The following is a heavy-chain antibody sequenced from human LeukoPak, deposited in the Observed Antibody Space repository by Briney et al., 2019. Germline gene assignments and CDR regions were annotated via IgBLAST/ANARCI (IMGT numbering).Heavy chain of an antibody. D-gene: IGHD3-10*01. CDR2: FYHTGST. CDR3: ARARGPYGEDCYFDL. J-gene: IGHJ2*01. V-gene: IGHV4-59*01. CDR1: GASLSSYY. Sequence: KPSETLSLTCTVSGASLSSYYWSWIRQPPGKGLECIGNFYHTGSTKYNPSLKSRVTISVDPSKNQFSLKLRSVTAADTAIYYCARARGPYGEDCYFDLWGRGTLVTVSS.